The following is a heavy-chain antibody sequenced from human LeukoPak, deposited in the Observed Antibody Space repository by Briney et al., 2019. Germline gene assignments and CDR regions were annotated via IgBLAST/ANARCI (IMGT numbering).Heavy chain of an antibody. V-gene: IGHV3-33*01. CDR3: ARDIQLWSYFDY. CDR1: GFTFSSYG. J-gene: IGHJ4*02. D-gene: IGHD5-18*01. Sequence: GGSLRLSCAASGFTFSSYGMHWIHQAPGKGLEWVAVIWYDGSNKYYADSVKGRFTISRDNSKNTLYLQMNSLRAEDTAVYYCARDIQLWSYFDYWGQGTLVTVSS. CDR2: IWYDGSNK.